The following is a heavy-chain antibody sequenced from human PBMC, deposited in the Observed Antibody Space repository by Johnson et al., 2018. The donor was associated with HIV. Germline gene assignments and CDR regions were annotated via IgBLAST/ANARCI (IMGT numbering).Heavy chain of an antibody. J-gene: IGHJ3*02. CDR2: INWNGGST. V-gene: IGHV3-20*04. CDR3: ARGSRYTYDNDDVYLLQAFDI. CDR1: GFTFDDYG. Sequence: VYLVESGGGLVQPGRSLRLSCAASGFTFDDYGMNWVRQAPGKGLEWVSGINWNGGSTGYADSMKGRFTVSRDSSKNTLYLQVNSLRAEDAAVYYCARGSRYTYDNDDVYLLQAFDIWGQGTMVTVSS. D-gene: IGHD3-16*01.